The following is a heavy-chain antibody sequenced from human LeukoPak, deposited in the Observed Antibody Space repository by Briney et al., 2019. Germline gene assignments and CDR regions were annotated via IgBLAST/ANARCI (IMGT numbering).Heavy chain of an antibody. Sequence: GASVKVSCKASGGTFSSYAISWVRQAPGQGLEWMGGIIPIFGTANYAQKFQGRVTITADESTSAAYMELSSLRSEDTAVYYCAREGLRFLDPDWFDPWGQGTLVTVSS. CDR3: AREGLRFLDPDWFDP. J-gene: IGHJ5*02. V-gene: IGHV1-69*13. CDR1: GGTFSSYA. CDR2: IIPIFGTA. D-gene: IGHD3-3*01.